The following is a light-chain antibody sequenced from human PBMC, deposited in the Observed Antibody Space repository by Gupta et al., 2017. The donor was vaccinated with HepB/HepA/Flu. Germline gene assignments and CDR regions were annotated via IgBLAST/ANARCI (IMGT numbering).Light chain of an antibody. CDR3: QQYSTYPMCS. V-gene: IGKV1-5*03. Sequence: DIQMTQSPSTLSASVGDRVTITCRAGESINSWLAWYQQKPGKAPKLLIYKASTLGSGVPSRFSGSGSGTQFTLTISSLQPDDFATYYCQQYSTYPMCSFGQGTKLEIK. J-gene: IGKJ2*04. CDR2: KAS. CDR1: ESINSW.